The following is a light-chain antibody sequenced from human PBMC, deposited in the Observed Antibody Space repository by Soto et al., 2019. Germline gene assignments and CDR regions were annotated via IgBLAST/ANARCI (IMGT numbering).Light chain of an antibody. J-gene: IGKJ3*01. Sequence: EIVLTQSPATLSLSPGERATLSCRASQTVSHYLAWYQQKPGQAPRLLIYDASNRATGMPARFSGSGSGTEFTLYISRLQPQDFECYCSQHRGKWPEFTLGPGNQVEIK. CDR3: QHRGKWPEFT. V-gene: IGKV3-11*01. CDR2: DAS. CDR1: QTVSHY.